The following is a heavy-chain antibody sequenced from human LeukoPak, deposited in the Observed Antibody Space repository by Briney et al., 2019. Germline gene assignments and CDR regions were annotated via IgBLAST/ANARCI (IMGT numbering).Heavy chain of an antibody. CDR3: AKGLLNVAAAGIDY. Sequence: GGSLRLSCAASGFTFSSYAMSWVRQAPGKGLEWVSAISGSGGSTYYADSVTGRFTISRDNSKNTLYLQMNSLRAEDTAVYYCAKGLLNVAAAGIDYWGQGTLVTVSS. D-gene: IGHD6-13*01. V-gene: IGHV3-23*01. CDR1: GFTFSSYA. J-gene: IGHJ4*02. CDR2: ISGSGGST.